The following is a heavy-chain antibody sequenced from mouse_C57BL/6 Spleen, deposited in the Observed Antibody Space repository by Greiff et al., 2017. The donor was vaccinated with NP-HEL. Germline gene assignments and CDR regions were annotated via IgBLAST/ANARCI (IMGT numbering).Heavy chain of an antibody. D-gene: IGHD2-4*01. J-gene: IGHJ1*03. CDR1: GYTFTSSW. CDR3: AIRDYDRYFDD. CDR2: IDPADSYP. Sequence: VQLQQPGAELVMPGASVKLSCKASGYTFTSSWMHWVKQRPGQGLEWIGEIDPADSYPNYNQKFKGKSTLTVDTSSSTAYMQLSSLTSEDSAVYYCAIRDYDRYFDDWGTGTTVTVSS. V-gene: IGHV1-69*01.